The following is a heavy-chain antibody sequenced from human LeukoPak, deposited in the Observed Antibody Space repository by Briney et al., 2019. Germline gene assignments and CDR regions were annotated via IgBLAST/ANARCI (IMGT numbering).Heavy chain of an antibody. CDR1: GFTFDDYA. V-gene: IGHV3-9*01. CDR3: AKSYSSGWYKGGAFDI. Sequence: GGSLRLSCAASGFTFDDYAMHWVRQAPGKGLEWVSGISWNSGSIGYADSVKGRFTISRDNAKKSLYLQMNSLRAEDTALYYCAKSYSSGWYKGGAFDIWGQGTMVTVSS. CDR2: ISWNSGSI. D-gene: IGHD6-19*01. J-gene: IGHJ3*02.